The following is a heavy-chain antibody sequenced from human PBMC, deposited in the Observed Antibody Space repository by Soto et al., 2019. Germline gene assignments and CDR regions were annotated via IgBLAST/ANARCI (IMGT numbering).Heavy chain of an antibody. CDR3: ARSTIFGVVIINWFDP. Sequence: ASVKVSCKASGYTFTGYYMHWVRQAPGQGLEWMGWINPNSGGTNYAQKFQGRVTMTRDTSISTAYMELSRLRSDDTAVYYCARSTIFGVVIINWFDPCGQGTLVTVS. D-gene: IGHD3-3*01. J-gene: IGHJ5*02. CDR1: GYTFTGYY. CDR2: INPNSGGT. V-gene: IGHV1-2*02.